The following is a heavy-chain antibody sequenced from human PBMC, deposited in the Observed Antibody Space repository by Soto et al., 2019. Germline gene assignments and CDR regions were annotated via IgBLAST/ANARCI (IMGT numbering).Heavy chain of an antibody. D-gene: IGHD6-6*01. CDR3: TARPASSAGYNWFDP. Sequence: PGGSLRLSCAASGFTFSGSAMHWVRQASGKGLEWVGRIRSKANSYATAYAASVKGRFTISRDDSKNTAYLQMNSLKTEDTAVYYCTARPASSAGYNWFDPWGQGTLVTVSS. CDR2: IRSKANSYAT. J-gene: IGHJ5*02. CDR1: GFTFSGSA. V-gene: IGHV3-73*01.